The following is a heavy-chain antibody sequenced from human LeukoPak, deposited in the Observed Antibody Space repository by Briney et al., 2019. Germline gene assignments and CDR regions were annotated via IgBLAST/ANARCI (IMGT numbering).Heavy chain of an antibody. CDR2: INPSDGSR. CDR3: ARDPPDIVVVPAARPLRY. Sequence: ASVKVSCKASGYTFSNYYMHWVRQAPGQGLEWMGIINPSDGSRSYAQKFQGRVTMTTDTSTSTAYMELRSLRSDDTAVYYCARDPPDIVVVPAARPLRYWGQGTLVTVSS. D-gene: IGHD2-2*01. J-gene: IGHJ4*02. CDR1: GYTFSNYY. V-gene: IGHV1-46*01.